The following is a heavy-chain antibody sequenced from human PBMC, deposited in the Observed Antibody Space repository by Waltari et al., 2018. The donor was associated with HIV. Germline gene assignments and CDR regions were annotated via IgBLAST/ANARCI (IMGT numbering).Heavy chain of an antibody. J-gene: IGHJ4*02. CDR1: GYSFTSYW. CDR2: IYPGDSDT. V-gene: IGHV5-51*03. CDR3: ARGSTVTTPVAYFDY. D-gene: IGHD4-4*01. Sequence: EVQLVQSGAEVKKPGEFLKISCKGSGYSFTSYWIGWVRQMPGKGLEWMGIIYPGDSDTRYSPSFQGKVTISADKSISTAYLQWSSLNASDTAMYYCARGSTVTTPVAYFDYWGQGTLVTVSS.